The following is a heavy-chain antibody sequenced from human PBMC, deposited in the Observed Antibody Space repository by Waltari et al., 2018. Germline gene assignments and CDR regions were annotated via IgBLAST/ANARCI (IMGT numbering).Heavy chain of an antibody. J-gene: IGHJ5*02. D-gene: IGHD1-26*01. CDR3: ARQGAVQWELLSSGWFDP. V-gene: IGHV4-38-2*01. Sequence: QVQLQESGPGLVKPSETLSLTCAVSGYSISSGYYWGWIRQPPGQGLEWIGSIYHSGSTYYNPSLKSRVTISVDTSKNQFSLKLSSVTAADTAVYYCARQGAVQWELLSSGWFDPWGQGTLVTVSS. CDR1: GYSISSGYY. CDR2: IYHSGST.